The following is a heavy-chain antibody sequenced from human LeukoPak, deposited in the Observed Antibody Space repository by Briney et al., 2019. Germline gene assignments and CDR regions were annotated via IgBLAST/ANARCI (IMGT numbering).Heavy chain of an antibody. CDR2: IKPFGSEK. CDR1: GFSFSNYW. J-gene: IGHJ4*02. D-gene: IGHD6-6*01. CDR3: TKGGSSSSYFWVN. Sequence: GGSLGLSCAASGFSFSNYWMTWVRQAPGKGLEWVANIKPFGSEKYYVDSVKGRFTISRDNAKNSLYLQMNSLRVEDTAVYYCTKGGSSSSYFWVNWGQGTLVTVSS. V-gene: IGHV3-7*01.